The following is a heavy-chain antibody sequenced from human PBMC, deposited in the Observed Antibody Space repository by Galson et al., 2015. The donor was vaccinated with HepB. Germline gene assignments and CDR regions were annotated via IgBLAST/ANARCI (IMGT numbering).Heavy chain of an antibody. V-gene: IGHV4-61*01. CDR1: GGSVSSGTYY. CDR2: IYNSGST. CDR3: ARDSGNYDFWSDYSVYGMDV. Sequence: LSLTCNVSGGSVSSGTYYWSWIRQPPGRGLEWLGHIYNSGSTNYNPSFRSRVTMSVDTPKNQISLELSSVTAADTAVYYCARDSGNYDFWSDYSVYGMDVWGQGTTVTVSS. J-gene: IGHJ6*02. D-gene: IGHD3-3*01.